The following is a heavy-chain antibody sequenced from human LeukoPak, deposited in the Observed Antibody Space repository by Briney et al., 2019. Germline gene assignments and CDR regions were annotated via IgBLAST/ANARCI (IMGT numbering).Heavy chain of an antibody. V-gene: IGHV1-69*04. D-gene: IGHD5-18*01. J-gene: IGHJ6*02. CDR2: IIPILGIA. Sequence: SVKVSCKASGGTFSSYAISWVRQAPGQGLEWMGRIIPILGIANYAQKLQGRVTMTTDTSTSTAYMELRSLRSDDTAVYYCARVYSYGYESLYYYYGMDVWGQGTTVTVSS. CDR1: GGTFSSYA. CDR3: ARVYSYGYESLYYYYGMDV.